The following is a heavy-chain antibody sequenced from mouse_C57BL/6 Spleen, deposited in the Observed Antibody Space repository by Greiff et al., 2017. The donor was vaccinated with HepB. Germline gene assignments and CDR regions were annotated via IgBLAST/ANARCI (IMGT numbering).Heavy chain of an antibody. CDR1: GYTFTSYG. CDR2: IYPRSGNT. CDR3: AREDYYGNPHWFDY. Sequence: VQLQQSGAELARPGASVKLSCKASGYTFTSYGISWVKQRTGQGLEWIGEIYPRSGNTYYNEKFKGKATLTADKSSSTAYMELRSLTSEDSAVYFCAREDYYGNPHWFDYWGQGTTLTVSS. D-gene: IGHD2-1*01. J-gene: IGHJ2*01. V-gene: IGHV1-81*01.